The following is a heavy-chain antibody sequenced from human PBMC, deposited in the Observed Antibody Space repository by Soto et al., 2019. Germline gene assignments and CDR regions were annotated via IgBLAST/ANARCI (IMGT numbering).Heavy chain of an antibody. CDR2: IYRGGST. J-gene: IGHJ5*02. CDR1: GGSIASGSYS. V-gene: IGHV4-30-2*06. D-gene: IGHD2-15*01. Sequence: SETLSLTCTASGGSIASGSYSWNWIRQSPEKGLEWIGYIYRGGSTYYNPSLKSRVTMSLDTSKNQFFLKVTSVTAADAAVYYCARAALVVRLRETAGPWFDPWGRGSLVTVSS. CDR3: ARAALVVRLRETAGPWFDP.